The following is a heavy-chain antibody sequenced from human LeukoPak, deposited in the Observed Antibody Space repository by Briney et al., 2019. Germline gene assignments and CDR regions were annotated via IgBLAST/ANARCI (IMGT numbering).Heavy chain of an antibody. CDR3: AKDLAGYYYFDY. V-gene: IGHV3-23*01. Sequence: GGSLRLSCAASGFTFNNYAMNWVRQAPGKALEWVSAISGSGGGTFYADSVKGRFTISRDNSKNTLYLQMNSLRAEDTAVYYCAKDLAGYYYFDYWGQGTLVTVSP. CDR2: ISGSGGGT. D-gene: IGHD3-22*01. J-gene: IGHJ4*02. CDR1: GFTFNNYA.